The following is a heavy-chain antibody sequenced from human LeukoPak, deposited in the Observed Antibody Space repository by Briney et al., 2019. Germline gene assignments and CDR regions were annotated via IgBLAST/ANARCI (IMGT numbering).Heavy chain of an antibody. D-gene: IGHD4-17*01. J-gene: IGHJ3*02. V-gene: IGHV1-58*02. Sequence: GTSVKVSCKASGFTFTHSAMQWVRQARGQRLEWIGWIVVGSGNTNYAQKFQERVTITRDMSTSTAYMELSSLRSEDTAVYYCATPRDGDYQNDAFDIWGQGTMVTVSS. CDR2: IVVGSGNT. CDR3: ATPRDGDYQNDAFDI. CDR1: GFTFTHSA.